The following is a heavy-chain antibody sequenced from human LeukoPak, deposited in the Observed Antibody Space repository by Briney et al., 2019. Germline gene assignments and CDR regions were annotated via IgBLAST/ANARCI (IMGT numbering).Heavy chain of an antibody. CDR2: IWYDGSNK. D-gene: IGHD6-19*01. CDR3: ARDQGTSGGWPAVGRMGYFDY. J-gene: IGHJ4*02. Sequence: PGGSLRLSCAASGFIFSSSGMHWVRQTPGKGLEWVGIIWYDGSNKYYADSVKGRFTISRDNAKNTVYLHMNSLRVEDTAVYYCARDQGTSGGWPAVGRMGYFDYWGQGTLVTVSS. V-gene: IGHV3-33*01. CDR1: GFIFSSSG.